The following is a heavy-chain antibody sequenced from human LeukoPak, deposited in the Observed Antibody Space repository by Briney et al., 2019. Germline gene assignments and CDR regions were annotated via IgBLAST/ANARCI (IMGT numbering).Heavy chain of an antibody. J-gene: IGHJ4*02. CDR1: GVSITSGGYY. CDR3: ARASGIEDY. Sequence: SETLSLTCTVSGVSITSGGYYWMWIRQPAGKGLEWIGHVYTSGSTNYNPSLKTPVSISLDTSKNHFSLKVDSVTAADTAVYYCARASGIEDYWGQGTLVIVSS. V-gene: IGHV4-61*09. D-gene: IGHD3-10*01. CDR2: VYTSGST.